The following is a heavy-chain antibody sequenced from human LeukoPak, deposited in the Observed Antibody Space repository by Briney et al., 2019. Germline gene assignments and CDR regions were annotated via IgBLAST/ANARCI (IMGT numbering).Heavy chain of an antibody. V-gene: IGHV4-30-4*01. CDR2: IYYSGST. D-gene: IGHD4-17*01. CDR1: GGSISSGDYY. CDR3: ARDGVTRRFDP. Sequence: SETLSLTCTVSGGSISSGDYYWSWIRQPPGKGLEWIGYIYYSGSTYYNPSLKSRVTISVDTSKNQFSLKLSSVTAADTAVYYCARDGVTRRFDPWGQGTLVTVSS. J-gene: IGHJ5*02.